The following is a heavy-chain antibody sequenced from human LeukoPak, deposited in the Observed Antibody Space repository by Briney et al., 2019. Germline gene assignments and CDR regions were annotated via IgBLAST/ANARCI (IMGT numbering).Heavy chain of an antibody. CDR1: GYTFTSYY. D-gene: IGHD1-26*01. J-gene: IGHJ5*02. CDR3: AKDVQWDHPGFDP. Sequence: ASVKVSCKASGYTFTSYYIHWVRQAPGQGLEWMGIINPGGGSTSYAQKFQDRVTMTRDTSTSTVYMELRSLRSEDTAVYYCAKDVQWDHPGFDPWGQGTLVIVSS. CDR2: INPGGGST. V-gene: IGHV1-46*01.